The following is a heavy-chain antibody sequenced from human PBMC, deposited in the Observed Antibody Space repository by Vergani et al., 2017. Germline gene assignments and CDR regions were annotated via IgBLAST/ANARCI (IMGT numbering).Heavy chain of an antibody. D-gene: IGHD3-10*01. V-gene: IGHV3-48*04. Sequence: EVQLVESGGGLVQPGGSLRLSCAASGFSFSDYNMNWVRQAPGKGLEWVSFISSSSATIYYADSVKGRFTISRDNAKNSLYLQMDSLRAEDTAVYYCAKGGEGYGSGSYYLDYWGQGTLVTVSS. CDR3: AKGGEGYGSGSYYLDY. CDR2: ISSSSATI. J-gene: IGHJ4*02. CDR1: GFSFSDYN.